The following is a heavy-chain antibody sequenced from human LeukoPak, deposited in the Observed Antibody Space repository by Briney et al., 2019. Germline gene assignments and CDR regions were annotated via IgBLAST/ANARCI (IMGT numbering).Heavy chain of an antibody. J-gene: IGHJ1*01. CDR3: AGGPAIPEYFQH. D-gene: IGHD2-2*01. CDR1: GFTYSDYY. V-gene: IGHV3-11*04. Sequence: GGSLRLSCAASGFTYSDYYMSWIRQAPGKGLEWVSYISSSGSTIYYADSVKGRFTISRDNAKNSLYLQMNSLRAEDTAVYYCAGGPAIPEYFQHWGQGTLVTVSS. CDR2: ISSSGSTI.